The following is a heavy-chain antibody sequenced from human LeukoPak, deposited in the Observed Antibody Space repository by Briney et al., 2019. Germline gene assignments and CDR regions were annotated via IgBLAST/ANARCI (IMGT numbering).Heavy chain of an antibody. CDR1: GGSISSGDYY. CDR2: IYYSGST. CDR3: ARFLGERIMITFGAAGGAFDI. D-gene: IGHD3-16*01. J-gene: IGHJ3*02. Sequence: SETLSLTCTVSGGSISSGDYYWSWIRQPPGKGLEWIGYIYYSGSTYYNPSLKSRVTISVDTSKNQFSLKLSSVTAADTAVYYCARFLGERIMITFGAAGGAFDIWGQGTMVTVSS. V-gene: IGHV4-30-4*01.